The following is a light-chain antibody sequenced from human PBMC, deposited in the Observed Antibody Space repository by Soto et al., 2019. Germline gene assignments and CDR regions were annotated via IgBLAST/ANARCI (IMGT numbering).Light chain of an antibody. Sequence: EIVLTQSPGTLSLSPGERATLSCRASQSVRSTYVAWYQQKPGQAPRLLIYGASSRATGISDRFSGSGSGTDFTLTISRLEPEDSAVYYCQQFDDLPLWTFGQGTKVEV. CDR1: QSVRSTY. J-gene: IGKJ1*01. CDR3: QQFDDLPLWT. CDR2: GAS. V-gene: IGKV3-20*01.